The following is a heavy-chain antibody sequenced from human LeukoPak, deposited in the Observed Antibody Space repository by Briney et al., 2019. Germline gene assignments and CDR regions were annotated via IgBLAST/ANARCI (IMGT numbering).Heavy chain of an antibody. J-gene: IGHJ4*02. Sequence: GGSLRLSCAASGFTFHDYAMHWVRQAPGKGLEWVSGINWNSGSIGYADSVKGRFTISRDNAKNSLYLQMNSLRAEDTAVYYCAKDRFSSSWNDFDYWGQGTLVTVSS. CDR1: GFTFHDYA. CDR2: INWNSGSI. V-gene: IGHV3-9*01. CDR3: AKDRFSSSWNDFDY. D-gene: IGHD6-13*01.